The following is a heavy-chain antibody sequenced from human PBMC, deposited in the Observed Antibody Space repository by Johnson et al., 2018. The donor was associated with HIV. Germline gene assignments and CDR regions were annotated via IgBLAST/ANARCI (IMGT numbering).Heavy chain of an antibody. J-gene: IGHJ3*01. CDR2: IHSDDST. CDR3: ARDQRGGYSYGDAFDF. CDR1: GITVSSSY. Sequence: VQLVESGGGLVQPGGSLRLSCVASGITVSSSYMSWVRQAPGKGLEWVSVIHSDDSTYYADSVKGRLTISRDNSKNFLYLQLNTLRAEDTAVYYCARDQRGGYSYGDAFDFWGQGTVVSVST. V-gene: IGHV3-66*01. D-gene: IGHD5-18*01.